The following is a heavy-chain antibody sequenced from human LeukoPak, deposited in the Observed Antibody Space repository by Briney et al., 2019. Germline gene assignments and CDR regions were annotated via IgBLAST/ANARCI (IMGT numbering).Heavy chain of an antibody. CDR2: IYSGGST. CDR3: ARDYFDILTPDY. Sequence: GGSLRLSCAASGFTVSSNYMSWVRQAPGKGLEWVSVIYSGGSTYYADSVKGRFTISRDNSKNTLYLQMNSLRAEDTAVYYCARDYFDILTPDYWGQGTLVTVSS. J-gene: IGHJ4*02. D-gene: IGHD3-9*01. V-gene: IGHV3-53*01. CDR1: GFTVSSNY.